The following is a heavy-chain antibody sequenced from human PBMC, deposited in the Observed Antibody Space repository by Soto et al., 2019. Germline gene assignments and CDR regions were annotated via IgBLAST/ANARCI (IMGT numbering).Heavy chain of an antibody. D-gene: IGHD2-15*01. J-gene: IGHJ6*02. CDR3: ARDVGSRSPDLYSYYGMYV. CDR2: ISSSSSYI. Sequence: GWSLRLSCAASGFTFSSYSMNWVRQAPGKGLEWVSSISSSSSYIYYADSVKGRFTISRDNAKNSLYLQMNSLRAEDTAVYYCARDVGSRSPDLYSYYGMYVWGQGMTVSVSS. CDR1: GFTFSSYS. V-gene: IGHV3-21*01.